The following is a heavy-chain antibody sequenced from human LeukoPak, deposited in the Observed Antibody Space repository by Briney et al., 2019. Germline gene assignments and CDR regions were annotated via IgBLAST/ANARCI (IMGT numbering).Heavy chain of an antibody. CDR3: ARYGSGSYSDDHFQH. D-gene: IGHD3-10*01. CDR2: IYYSGST. CDR1: GGSFSGYY. J-gene: IGHJ1*01. Sequence: SETLSLTCAVYGGSFSGYYWSWIRQPPGKGLEWIGFIYYSGSTKYNPSLKSRVTISVDTSKNQFSLKLTSVTAADTAVYYCARYGSGSYSDDHFQHWGQGTLVTVSS. V-gene: IGHV4-59*08.